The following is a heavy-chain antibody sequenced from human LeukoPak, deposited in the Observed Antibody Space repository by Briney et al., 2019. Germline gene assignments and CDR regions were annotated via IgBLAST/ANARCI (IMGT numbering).Heavy chain of an antibody. CDR1: GFTFDNYA. D-gene: IGHD3-22*01. CDR2: IYSGGST. V-gene: IGHV3-66*01. Sequence: GSLRLSCAASGFTFDNYAMHWVRQPPGKGLEWVSVIYSGGSTYYADSVKGRFTISRDNSKNTLYLQMNSLRAEDTAVYYCARSISLAGGYYDYWGQGTLVTVSS. CDR3: ARSISLAGGYYDY. J-gene: IGHJ4*02.